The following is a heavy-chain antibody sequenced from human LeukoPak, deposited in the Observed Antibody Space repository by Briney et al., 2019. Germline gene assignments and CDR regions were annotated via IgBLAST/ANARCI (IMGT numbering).Heavy chain of an antibody. CDR3: ASQESYDILTGYNTMEV. Sequence: PGGSLRLTCAASGFTFSRYWMHWVRPTPGKGVVWVSRINSDGSSKRYADSVKGRFTISRDNAKNTLDLQMSSLRAEDTAVYYCASQESYDILTGYNTMEVWGQGTTVTVSS. V-gene: IGHV3-74*01. J-gene: IGHJ6*02. CDR1: GFTFSRYW. CDR2: INSDGSSK. D-gene: IGHD3-9*01.